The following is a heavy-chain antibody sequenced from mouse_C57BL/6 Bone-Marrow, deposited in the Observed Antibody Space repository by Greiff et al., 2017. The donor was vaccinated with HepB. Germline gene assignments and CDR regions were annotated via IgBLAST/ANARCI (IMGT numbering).Heavy chain of an antibody. J-gene: IGHJ4*01. CDR2: ISSGGSYT. CDR1: GFTFSSYG. Sequence: EVKLMESGGDLVKPGGSLKLSCAASGFTFSSYGMSWVRQTPDKRLEWVATISSGGSYTYYPDSVKGRFTISRDNAKNTLYLQMSSLKSEDTAMYYCAREEWNWDLYYAMDYWGQGTSVTVSS. V-gene: IGHV5-6*01. D-gene: IGHD4-1*01. CDR3: AREEWNWDLYYAMDY.